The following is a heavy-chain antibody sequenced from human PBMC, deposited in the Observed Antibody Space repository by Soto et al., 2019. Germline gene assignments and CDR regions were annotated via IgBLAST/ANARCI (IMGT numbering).Heavy chain of an antibody. J-gene: IGHJ3*02. CDR2: INAGNGNT. CDR3: ATKARRRYSGGGSDVFDM. CDR1: GYTFTSYA. Sequence: GASVKVSCKASGYTFTSYAMHWVRQAPGQRLEWMGWINAGNGNTKYSQKFQGRVTITRDTSASTAYMELSSLRSEDTAVYYCATKARRRYSGGGSDVFDMWGQGTMVP. D-gene: IGHD6-19*01. V-gene: IGHV1-3*01.